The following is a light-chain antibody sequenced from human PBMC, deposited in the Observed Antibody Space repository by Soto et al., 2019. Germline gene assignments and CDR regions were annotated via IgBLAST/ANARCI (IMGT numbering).Light chain of an antibody. Sequence: EIVMTQSPATLSLSPGERATLSCRASESVSTNLAWYQQKAGQAPRLLIYGASTRATGIPARFSGSGSGTDFTLTISRLEPEDFAVYYCRQYGSSGTFGQGTKVDIK. CDR2: GAS. CDR1: ESVSTN. V-gene: IGKV3-15*01. J-gene: IGKJ1*01. CDR3: RQYGSSGT.